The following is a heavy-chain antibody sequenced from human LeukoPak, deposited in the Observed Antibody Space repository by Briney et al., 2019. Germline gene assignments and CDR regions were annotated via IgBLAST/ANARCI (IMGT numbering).Heavy chain of an antibody. D-gene: IGHD3-22*01. CDR1: GGTFSSHA. CDR3: ASRLYYYDSSGYRTNWFDP. J-gene: IGHJ5*02. CDR2: IIPIFGTA. Sequence: ASVKVSCKASGGTFSSHAISWVRQAPGQGLEWMGGIIPIFGTANYAQKFQGRVTITADESTSTAYMELSSLRSEDTAVYYCASRLYYYDSSGYRTNWFDPWGQGTLVTVSS. V-gene: IGHV1-69*01.